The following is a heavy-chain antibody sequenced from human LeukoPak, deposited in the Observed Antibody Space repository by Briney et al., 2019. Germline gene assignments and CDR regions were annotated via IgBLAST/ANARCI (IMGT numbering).Heavy chain of an antibody. CDR2: ITSSSSYI. CDR3: AELGITMIGGV. V-gene: IGHV3-21*01. D-gene: IGHD3-10*02. CDR1: GFTFRSYT. J-gene: IGHJ6*04. Sequence: GGSLRLSCAASGFTFRSYTMNWVRQAPGKGPEWVSSITSSSSYIYYADSVKGRFTISRDNARNSLYLQMNSLRAEDTALYYCAELGITMIGGVWGKGTTVTISS.